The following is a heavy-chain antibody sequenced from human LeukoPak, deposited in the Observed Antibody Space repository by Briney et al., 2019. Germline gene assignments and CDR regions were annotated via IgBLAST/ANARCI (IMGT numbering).Heavy chain of an antibody. V-gene: IGHV3-30*04. Sequence: QPGRSLRLSCAASGFTFSSYAMHWVRQAPGKGLEWVTIISYDGSNKYYADSVKGRFTISRDNAKNSLYLQMNSLRAEDTAVYYCARVSYDDAFDIWGQGTMVTVSS. CDR3: ARVSYDDAFDI. CDR1: GFTFSSYA. CDR2: ISYDGSNK. D-gene: IGHD5-12*01. J-gene: IGHJ3*02.